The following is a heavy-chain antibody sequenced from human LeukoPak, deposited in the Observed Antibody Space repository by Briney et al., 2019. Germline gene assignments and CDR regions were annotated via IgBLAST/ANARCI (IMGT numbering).Heavy chain of an antibody. Sequence: GGSLRLSCAASGFTFSSYWMSWVRQAPGKGLEWVANIKQDGSEKYYVDSVKGRFTISRDNSKNSLYLQMNSLRTEDTALYYCAKEGREQPYYYMDVWGKGTTVTVSS. J-gene: IGHJ6*03. CDR3: AKEGREQPYYYMDV. CDR1: GFTFSSYW. CDR2: IKQDGSEK. V-gene: IGHV3-7*03. D-gene: IGHD1/OR15-1a*01.